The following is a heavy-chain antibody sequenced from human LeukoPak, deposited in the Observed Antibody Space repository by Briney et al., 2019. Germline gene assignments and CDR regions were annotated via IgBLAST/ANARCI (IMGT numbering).Heavy chain of an antibody. V-gene: IGHV3-30*18. CDR2: ISYDGSNK. D-gene: IGHD3-22*01. CDR1: GFTFSSYG. CDR3: AKAPGMIVVVFDY. Sequence: QPGGSLRLSCAASGFTFSSYGMHWVRQAPGKGLEWVAVISYDGSNKYYADSVKGRFTISRDNSKNTLYLQMNSLRAEDTAVYYCAKAPGMIVVVFDYWGQGTLVTVSS. J-gene: IGHJ4*02.